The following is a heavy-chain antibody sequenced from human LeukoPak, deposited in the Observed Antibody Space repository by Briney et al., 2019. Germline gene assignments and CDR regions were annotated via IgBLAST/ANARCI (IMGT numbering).Heavy chain of an antibody. CDR3: ARGWRLGYCSGGSCHNWFDP. V-gene: IGHV3-53*01. J-gene: IGHJ5*02. CDR2: IYSGGST. Sequence: GGSLRLSCAASGFTVSSNYMSWVRQAPGKGLEWVSVIYSGGSTYYADSVKGRFTISRDNSKNTLYLQMNGLRAEDTAVYYCARGWRLGYCSGGSCHNWFDPWGQGTLVTVSS. D-gene: IGHD2-15*01. CDR1: GFTVSSNY.